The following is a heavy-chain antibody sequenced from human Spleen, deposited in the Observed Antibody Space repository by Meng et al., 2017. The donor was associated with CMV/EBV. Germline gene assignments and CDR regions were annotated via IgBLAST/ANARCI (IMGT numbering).Heavy chain of an antibody. V-gene: IGHV3-30*02. D-gene: IGHD1-7*01. Sequence: GESLKISCAASGFTFSSYGMHWVRQAPGKGLEWVAFIRYDGSNKYYADSVKGRFTISRDISKNTVYLEMNSLRPEDTGVYYCARGDWELHYLDYWGQGTLVTVSS. CDR1: GFTFSSYG. CDR2: IRYDGSNK. CDR3: ARGDWELHYLDY. J-gene: IGHJ4*02.